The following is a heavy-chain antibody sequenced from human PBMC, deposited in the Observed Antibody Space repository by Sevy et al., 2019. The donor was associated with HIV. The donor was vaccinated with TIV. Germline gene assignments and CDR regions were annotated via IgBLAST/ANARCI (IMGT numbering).Heavy chain of an antibody. V-gene: IGHV4-59*08. CDR3: ARHPGDFWSGFIFDY. Sequence: SETLSLTCTVSGGSISSYYWSWIRQPPGKGLEWIGYIYYSGSTNYNPSLKSRVTISVDTSKNQFSLKLSSVTAADTAVYYCARHPGDFWSGFIFDYWGQGTLVTVSS. CDR2: IYYSGST. CDR1: GGSISSYY. J-gene: IGHJ4*02. D-gene: IGHD3-3*01.